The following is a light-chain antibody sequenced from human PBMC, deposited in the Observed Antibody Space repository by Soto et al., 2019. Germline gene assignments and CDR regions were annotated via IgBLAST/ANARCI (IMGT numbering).Light chain of an antibody. CDR1: SSDVGGYNY. Sequence: QSALTQPASVSGSPGQSITIACTGTSSDVGGYNYVSWYQQHPGKAPKLLIYEVSNRPSGVSNRFSGSNSGNTASRTISGLQAEDEADYYWSSYTNSGTPYVVFGGGTKLTVL. V-gene: IGLV2-14*01. CDR2: EVS. J-gene: IGLJ2*01. CDR3: SSYTNSGTPYVV.